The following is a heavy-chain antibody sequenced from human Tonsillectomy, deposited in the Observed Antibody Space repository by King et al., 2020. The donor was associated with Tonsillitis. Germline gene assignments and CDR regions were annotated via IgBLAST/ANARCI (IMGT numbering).Heavy chain of an antibody. CDR3: ARVREYYFDY. V-gene: IGHV4-30-2*01. J-gene: IGHJ4*02. CDR2: IYHSGST. CDR1: GGSISSGGYS. Sequence: QLQESGSGLVKPSQTLSLTCAVSGGSISSGGYSWSWIRQPPGKGLEWIGYIYHSGSTYYNPSLKSRVTISVDRSKNQFSLKLSSVTAADTAVYYCARVREYYFDYWGKGTLVTVSS.